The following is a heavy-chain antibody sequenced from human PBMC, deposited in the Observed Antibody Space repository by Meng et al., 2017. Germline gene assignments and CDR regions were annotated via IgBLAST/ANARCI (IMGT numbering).Heavy chain of an antibody. CDR2: IKSKTDGGTT. V-gene: IGHV3-15*01. Sequence: VQLVEAGGGLVKPGGSLRLSWAASGFTFSDYYMSWIHQAPGKGLEWVGRIKSKTDGGTTDYAAPVKGRFTISRDDSKNTLYLQMNSLKTEDTAVYYCTTGAFHYWGQGTLVTVSS. CDR3: TTGAFHY. J-gene: IGHJ4*02. CDR1: GFTFSDYY.